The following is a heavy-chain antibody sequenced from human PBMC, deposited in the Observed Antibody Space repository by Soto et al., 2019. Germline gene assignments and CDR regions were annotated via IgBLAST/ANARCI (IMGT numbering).Heavy chain of an antibody. CDR3: ARGGYGYYYDSSGPYDAFDI. Sequence: SVKVSCKASGGTFSSYAISWVRQAPGQGLEWMGGIIPIFGTANYAQKFQGRVTITADESTSTAYMELSSLRSEDAAVYYCARGGYGYYYDSSGPYDAFDIWGQGTMVTVSS. J-gene: IGHJ3*02. CDR2: IIPIFGTA. CDR1: GGTFSSYA. D-gene: IGHD3-22*01. V-gene: IGHV1-69*13.